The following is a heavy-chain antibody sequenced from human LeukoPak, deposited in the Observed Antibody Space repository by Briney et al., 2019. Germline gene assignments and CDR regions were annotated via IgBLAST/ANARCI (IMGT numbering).Heavy chain of an antibody. CDR1: GYTFTSYG. V-gene: IGHV1-69*13. J-gene: IGHJ5*02. CDR3: AREGMNAQYQLRPRSWFDP. Sequence: SVKVSCKASGYTFTSYGISWVRQAPGQGLEWMGGVIPIFGTANYAQKFQGRVTITADESTSTAYMELSSLRSEDTAVYYCAREGMNAQYQLRPRSWFDPWGQGTLVTVSS. D-gene: IGHD2-2*01. CDR2: VIPIFGTA.